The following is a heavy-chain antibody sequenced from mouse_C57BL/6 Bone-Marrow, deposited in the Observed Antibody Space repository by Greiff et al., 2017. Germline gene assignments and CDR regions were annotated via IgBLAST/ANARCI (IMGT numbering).Heavy chain of an antibody. CDR2: IRNKANGYTT. Sequence: EVKLMESGGGLVQPGGSLSLSCAASGFTFTDYYMSWVRQPPGKALEWLGFIRNKANGYTTEYSASVKGRFTISRGNSQSILYLQMNALRAEDSATYYCAIYYYGKDYWGQGTTLTVSS. J-gene: IGHJ2*01. D-gene: IGHD1-1*01. CDR3: AIYYYGKDY. V-gene: IGHV7-3*01. CDR1: GFTFTDYY.